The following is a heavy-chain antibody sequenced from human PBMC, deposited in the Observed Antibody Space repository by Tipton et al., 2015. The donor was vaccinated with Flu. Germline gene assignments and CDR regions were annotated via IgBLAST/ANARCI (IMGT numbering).Heavy chain of an antibody. D-gene: IGHD1-26*01. CDR2: INEDGSTT. V-gene: IGHV3-7*01. CDR3: AKSGGFDS. J-gene: IGHJ4*02. CDR1: GFNFRSYE. Sequence: QLVQSGGGLVQPGGSLRLSCAASGFNFRSYEMNWVRQAPGKGLEWVANINEDGSTTYYLGSVKGRFTISRDNYKNTLHLQMSSLRAEDTAVFYCAKSGGFDSWNQGALVIVSS.